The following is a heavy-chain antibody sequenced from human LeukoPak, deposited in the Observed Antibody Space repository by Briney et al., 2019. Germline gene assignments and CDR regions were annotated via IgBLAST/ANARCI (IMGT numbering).Heavy chain of an antibody. CDR1: GFTFSNYW. V-gene: IGHV3-7*01. Sequence: PGGSLRLSCAASGFTFSNYWMTWVRQAPGKGLEWVAHINQDRSETYYVDSVKGRFTIARDNAKNSLYMQMNSLRAEDTAVYYCARDSSRGCNYGYGDYWGQGTLVIVS. D-gene: IGHD5-18*01. J-gene: IGHJ4*02. CDR2: INQDRSET. CDR3: ARDSSRGCNYGYGDY.